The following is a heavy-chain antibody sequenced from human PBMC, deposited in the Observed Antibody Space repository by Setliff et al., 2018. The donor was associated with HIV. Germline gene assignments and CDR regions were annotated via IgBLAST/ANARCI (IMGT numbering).Heavy chain of an antibody. CDR1: GFTFSSYA. J-gene: IGHJ3*02. V-gene: IGHV3-23*01. CDR2: ISGSGGST. CDR3: ARTVTGAGDI. D-gene: IGHD6-19*01. Sequence: GGSLRLSCAASGFTFSSYAMSWVRQAPGKGLEWVSAISGSGGSTWYADSVKGRFTISRDNSKNTLYLQMNSLRAEDTAVYYCARTVTGAGDIWGRGTLVTVSS.